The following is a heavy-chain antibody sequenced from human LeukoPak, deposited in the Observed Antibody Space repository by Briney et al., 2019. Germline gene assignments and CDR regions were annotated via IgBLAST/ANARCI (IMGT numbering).Heavy chain of an antibody. D-gene: IGHD5-18*01. CDR3: ARGNVDTDLGFDY. J-gene: IGHJ4*02. Sequence: SETLSLTCTVSGYSISSGYYWGWIRQPPGKGLEWIGSIYHSGSTYYNPSLKSRVTISVDTSKNQFSLKLSSVTAADTAVYYCARGNVDTDLGFDYWGQGTLVTVSS. CDR2: IYHSGST. CDR1: GYSISSGYY. V-gene: IGHV4-38-2*02.